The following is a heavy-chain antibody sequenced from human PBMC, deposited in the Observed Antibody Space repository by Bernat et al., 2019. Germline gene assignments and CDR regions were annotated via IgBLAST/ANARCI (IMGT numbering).Heavy chain of an antibody. Sequence: EVQLVESGGGLVQPGGSLRLSCAASGFTVSSNYMSWVRQAPGKGLEWVSVIYSGGSTYYADSVKGRFTISRDNSKNTLYLQMNSLRAEDTAVYYCAWGPIQPGGWFDPWGQGTLVTVSS. D-gene: IGHD5-18*01. CDR1: GFTVSSNY. CDR2: IYSGGST. J-gene: IGHJ5*02. V-gene: IGHV3-66*01. CDR3: AWGPIQPGGWFDP.